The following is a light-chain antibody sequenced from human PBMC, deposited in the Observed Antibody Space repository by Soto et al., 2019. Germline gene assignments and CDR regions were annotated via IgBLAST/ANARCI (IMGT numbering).Light chain of an antibody. V-gene: IGLV1-40*01. Sequence: QAVVTQPPSVSGAPGQRVTISCTGSSSNIGAGYGVHWYQQLPGTAPKLLIYGNSNRPSGVPDRFSGSKSGTSASLAITGLRAEDEADYYCQSYASSLSGWVFGGGTKVTVL. J-gene: IGLJ3*02. CDR1: SSNIGAGYG. CDR3: QSYASSLSGWV. CDR2: GNS.